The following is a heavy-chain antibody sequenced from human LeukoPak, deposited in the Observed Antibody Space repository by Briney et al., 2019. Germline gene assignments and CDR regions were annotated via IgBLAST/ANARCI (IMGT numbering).Heavy chain of an antibody. CDR1: GFTFSSYA. D-gene: IGHD3-10*01. CDR2: ISSSGSTI. V-gene: IGHV3-48*04. Sequence: GGSLRLSCAASGFTFSSYAMSWVRQAPGKGLEWVSYISSSGSTIYYADSVKGRFTISRDNAKNSLYLQMNSLRAEDTAVYYCARDTPYGSGSYFNWFDPWGQGTLVTVSS. J-gene: IGHJ5*02. CDR3: ARDTPYGSGSYFNWFDP.